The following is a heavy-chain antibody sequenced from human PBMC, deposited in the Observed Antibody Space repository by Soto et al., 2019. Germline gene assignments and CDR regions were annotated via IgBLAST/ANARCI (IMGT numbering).Heavy chain of an antibody. V-gene: IGHV4-30-4*01. D-gene: IGHD5-12*01. CDR1: GGSISSGDYY. J-gene: IGHJ5*02. Sequence: QVQLQESGPGLVKPSQTLSLTCTVSGGSISSGDYYWSWIRQPPGKGLEWIGYIYYSGSTYYNPSLKSRVTISVDTSKNQCSRKMSSVTAADTAVYYCARGVDRYQFDPWGEGPLATVAA. CDR2: IYYSGST. CDR3: ARGVDRYQFDP.